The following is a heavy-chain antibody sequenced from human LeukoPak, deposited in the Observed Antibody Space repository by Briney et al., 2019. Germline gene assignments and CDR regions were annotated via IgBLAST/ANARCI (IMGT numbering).Heavy chain of an antibody. D-gene: IGHD3-3*01. V-gene: IGHV4-59*01. CDR3: ARHGELRFYNWFDP. CDR1: GGSISSYY. J-gene: IGHJ5*02. CDR2: IYYSGTT. Sequence: SETLSLTCTVSGGSISSYYWGWLRQPPGKGLEWIGYIYYSGTTNYNPSLKSRVTISVDTSKNQFSLKLSSVTAADTAVYYCARHGELRFYNWFDPWGQGTLVTVSS.